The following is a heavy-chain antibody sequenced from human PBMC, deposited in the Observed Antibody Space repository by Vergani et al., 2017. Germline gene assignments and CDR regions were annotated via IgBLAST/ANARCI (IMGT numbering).Heavy chain of an antibody. V-gene: IGHV4-39*01. CDR3: ARSGSSDCSGGSCYYYYYGMDV. D-gene: IGHD2-15*01. J-gene: IGHJ6*02. Sequence: QLQLQESGPGLVKPSETLSLTCTVSGGSISSSSYYWGWIRQPPGKGLEWIGSIYYSGSTYYNPSLKSRVTISVDTSKNQFSLKLSSVTAADTAVYYCARSGSSDCSGGSCYYYYYGMDVWGQXP. CDR2: IYYSGST. CDR1: GGSISSSSYY.